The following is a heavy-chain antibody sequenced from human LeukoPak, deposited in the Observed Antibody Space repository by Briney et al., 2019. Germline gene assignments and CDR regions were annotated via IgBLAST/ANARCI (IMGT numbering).Heavy chain of an antibody. J-gene: IGHJ6*03. CDR2: IYYSGST. V-gene: IGHV4-59*01. D-gene: IGHD2-2*01. CDR1: GGSISSYY. CDR3: ARTPVGYCSSTSCRYYYYYMDV. Sequence: PSETLSLTCTVSGGSISSYYWSWIRQPPGKGLEWIGYIYYSGSTNHNPSLKSRVTISVDTSKNQFSLKLSSVTAADTAVYYCARTPVGYCSSTSCRYYYYYMDVWGKGTTVTVSS.